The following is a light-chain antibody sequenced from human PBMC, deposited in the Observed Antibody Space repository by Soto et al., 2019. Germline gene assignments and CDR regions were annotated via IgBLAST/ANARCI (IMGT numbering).Light chain of an antibody. Sequence: ELLMTQSPDTLSVSPGGRATLSCRTSQSVSSNLAWYQLKPGQAPRLLIYGASTRAPGIPARFGGSGSGTEFTLTISSLQSEDFAVYYCQQYNDWPRTFGQGTKVEMK. CDR1: QSVSSN. J-gene: IGKJ1*01. CDR2: GAS. CDR3: QQYNDWPRT. V-gene: IGKV3-15*01.